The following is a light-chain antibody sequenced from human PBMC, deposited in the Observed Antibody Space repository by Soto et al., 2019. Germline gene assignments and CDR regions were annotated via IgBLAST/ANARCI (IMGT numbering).Light chain of an antibody. J-gene: IGKJ4*01. Sequence: EIVMTQSPATLSMSPGETVTVSCRASQDITNHLAWYHQKPGQSPQLLIYAASTLATGIPARFSGSGSGVEFTLTIYSLQSEDLGLYFCQHYNNWHLTFGGGTRV. CDR3: QHYNNWHLT. V-gene: IGKV3-15*01. CDR1: QDITNH. CDR2: AAS.